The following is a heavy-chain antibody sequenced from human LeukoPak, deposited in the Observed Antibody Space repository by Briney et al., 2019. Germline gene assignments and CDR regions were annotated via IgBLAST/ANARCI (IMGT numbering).Heavy chain of an antibody. CDR2: IYTSGSI. Sequence: PSETLSLTCSVSGGSIRNYFWSWIRQPAGKGLEWIGRIYTSGSIDYKPSLRSRVTMSVDTSRNQFSLKLTSVTAADTAVYYCARGVASRGMDVWGQGTTVTVSS. V-gene: IGHV4-4*07. CDR1: GGSIRNYF. D-gene: IGHD5-12*01. J-gene: IGHJ6*02. CDR3: ARGVASRGMDV.